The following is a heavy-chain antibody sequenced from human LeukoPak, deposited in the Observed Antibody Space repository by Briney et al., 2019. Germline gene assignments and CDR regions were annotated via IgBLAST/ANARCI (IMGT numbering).Heavy chain of an antibody. CDR1: GFTFNSYA. D-gene: IGHD3-22*01. CDR3: AKDSRAGLITMIVVVPIGYMDV. V-gene: IGHV3-23*01. CDR2: ISGSGGST. Sequence: GGSLRLSCAASGFTFNSYAMSWVRQAPGKGLEWVSAISGSGGSTYYADSVKGRFTISRDNSKNTLYLQMNSLRAEDTAVYYCAKDSRAGLITMIVVVPIGYMDVWGKGTTVTVSS. J-gene: IGHJ6*03.